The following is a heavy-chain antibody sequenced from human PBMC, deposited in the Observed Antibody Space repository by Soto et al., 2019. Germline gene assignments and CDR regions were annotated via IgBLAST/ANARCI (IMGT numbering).Heavy chain of an antibody. CDR2: IWYGESNE. Sequence: XGSLRLTCEASGFTFSSYSMHWVRQAPGKGLEWVAIIWYGESNEYYGDSVKGRFTISRDNSKNTLYLEMNSLRDEDTAVYYCARDAATYCSSTSCYLFDAWAQGTLVTVSS. CDR1: GFTFSSYS. CDR3: ARDAATYCSSTSCYLFDA. V-gene: IGHV3-33*01. D-gene: IGHD2-2*01. J-gene: IGHJ4*02.